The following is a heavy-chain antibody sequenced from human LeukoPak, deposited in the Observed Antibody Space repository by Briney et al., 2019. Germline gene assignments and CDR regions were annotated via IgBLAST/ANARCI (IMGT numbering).Heavy chain of an antibody. V-gene: IGHV3-23*01. Sequence: GGSLRLSCAASGFTFSSYGMSWVRQAPGKGLEWVSTISGSAYNTYYADPVKGRFTISRDNSANTLYLQMNSLRAEDTALYYCAKHSGSYFIYYVDSWGQGTLVTVSS. CDR2: ISGSAYNT. CDR1: GFTFSSYG. CDR3: AKHSGSYFIYYVDS. D-gene: IGHD1-26*01. J-gene: IGHJ4*02.